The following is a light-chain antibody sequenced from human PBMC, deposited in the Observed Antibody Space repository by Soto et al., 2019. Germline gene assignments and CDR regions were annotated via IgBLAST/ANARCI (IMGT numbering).Light chain of an antibody. V-gene: IGLV2-23*01. J-gene: IGLJ2*01. CDR1: SRDVATYNL. Sequence: QSVLTQPASVSGSPGQSIAISCTGTSRDVATYNLVSWYQQHPGKVPKLIIYEGSERPSGVSNRFSGSKSGNTASLTISGLQAEDEADYYFCSYSGSSTLLFGGGTKLTVL. CDR2: EGS. CDR3: CSYSGSSTLL.